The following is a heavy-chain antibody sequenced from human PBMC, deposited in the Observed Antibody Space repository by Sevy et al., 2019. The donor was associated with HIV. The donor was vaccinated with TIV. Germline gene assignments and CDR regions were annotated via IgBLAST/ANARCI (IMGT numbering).Heavy chain of an antibody. CDR3: ARGGIMATTEYGMDV. D-gene: IGHD1-1*01. CDR1: GGSSSGYY. Sequence: SETLSLTCAVSGGSSSGYYWAWIRQSPGKGLEWIGEISHRGSTKYNPSLKSRVSISVDTSKDQISLRLTSLTAADTAVYYCARGGIMATTEYGMDVWGQGPTVTVSS. J-gene: IGHJ6*02. V-gene: IGHV4-34*01. CDR2: ISHRGST.